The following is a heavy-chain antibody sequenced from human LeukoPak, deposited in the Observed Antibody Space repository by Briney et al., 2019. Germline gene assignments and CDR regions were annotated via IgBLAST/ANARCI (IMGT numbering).Heavy chain of an antibody. CDR2: IYYSGST. V-gene: IGHV4-59*01. CDR3: ASWRAAAGHSYWYFDL. D-gene: IGHD6-13*01. J-gene: IGHJ2*01. Sequence: SETLSLTCTVSGGSISSDYWSWIRQPPGKGLEWIGYIYYSGSTNYNPSLKSRVTISVDTSKNQFSLKLSSVTAADTAVYHCASWRAAAGHSYWYFDLWGRGTLVTVPS. CDR1: GGSISSDY.